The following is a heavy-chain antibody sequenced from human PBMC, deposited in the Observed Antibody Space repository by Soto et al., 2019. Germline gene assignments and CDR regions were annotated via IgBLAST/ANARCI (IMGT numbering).Heavy chain of an antibody. CDR1: GGTLNSYT. CDR3: SISNSYGRGDF. D-gene: IGHD4-17*01. V-gene: IGHV1-69*01. J-gene: IGHJ4*02. CDR2: IIPVFGTT. Sequence: QVQLVQSGAEVKKPGSSVRVSCKASGGTLNSYTISWVRQAPGQGLEWMGGIIPVFGTTDYAQKFQGRVTITADHSSGTAYLDLFSLRSDDTAIYYCSISNSYGRGDFWGQGTLVTVSS.